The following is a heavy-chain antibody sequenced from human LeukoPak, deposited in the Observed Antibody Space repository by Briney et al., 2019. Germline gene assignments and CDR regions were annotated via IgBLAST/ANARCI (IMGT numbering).Heavy chain of an antibody. CDR3: ARDWTYYYDSSGYYLYNWFDP. Sequence: APVKVSCKASGYTFTSYAMHWVRQAPGQRLEWMGWINAGNGNTKYSQKFQGRVTITRDTSASTAYMELSSLRSEDTAVYYCARDWTYYYDSSGYYLYNWFDPWGQGTLVTVSS. CDR2: INAGNGNT. D-gene: IGHD3-22*01. V-gene: IGHV1-3*01. J-gene: IGHJ5*02. CDR1: GYTFTSYA.